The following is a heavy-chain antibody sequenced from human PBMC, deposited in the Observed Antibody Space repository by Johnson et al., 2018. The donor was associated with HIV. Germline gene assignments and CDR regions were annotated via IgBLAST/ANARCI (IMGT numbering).Heavy chain of an antibody. D-gene: IGHD2-21*02. CDR3: ARGGGADCGGDCLRTLDI. CDR1: GFTFSSYG. J-gene: IGHJ3*02. V-gene: IGHV3-30*03. CDR2: ISYDGSNK. Sequence: QVQLVESGGGVVQPGRSLRLSCAASGFTFSSYGMHWVRQAPGKGLEWVAVISYDGSNKYYADSVKGRFIIPRDNSKSTLYLQLNSLRAEDTGIYYCARGGGADCGGDCLRTLDIWGQGTMVTVSS.